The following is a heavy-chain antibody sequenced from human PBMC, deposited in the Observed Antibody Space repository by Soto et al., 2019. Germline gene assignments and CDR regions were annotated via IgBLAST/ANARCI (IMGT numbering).Heavy chain of an antibody. CDR1: GFPFSDYY. J-gene: IGHJ4*02. V-gene: IGHV3-11*01. CDR3: ARTLAARFDY. D-gene: IGHD6-6*01. CDR2: ITNSGSTK. Sequence: PGGSMRLSYAASGFPFSDYYMSWIRQAPGKGLEWVSHITNSGSTKYYADSVKGRFTISRDNAKNSLFLQMNSLRAEDTAVYYCARTLAARFDYWGQGTPVTVSS.